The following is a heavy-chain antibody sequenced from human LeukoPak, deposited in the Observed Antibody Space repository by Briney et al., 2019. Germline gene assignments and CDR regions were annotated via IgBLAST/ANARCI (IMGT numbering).Heavy chain of an antibody. J-gene: IGHJ6*02. Sequence: PSETLSLTCAVYGGSFSGYYWSWIRQPPGKGLEWIGEINHSGSTNYNPSLKSRVTISVDTSKNQFSLKLSSVTAAGTAVYYCARDGYSAYYYYGMDVWGQGTTVTVSS. CDR2: INHSGST. CDR3: ARDGYSAYYYYGMDV. CDR1: GGSFSGYY. V-gene: IGHV4-34*01. D-gene: IGHD5-24*01.